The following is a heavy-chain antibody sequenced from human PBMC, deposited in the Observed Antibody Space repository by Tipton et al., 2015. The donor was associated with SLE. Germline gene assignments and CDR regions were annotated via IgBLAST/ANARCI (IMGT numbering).Heavy chain of an antibody. CDR2: INYIGST. Sequence: TLSLPCAFYGGSFSDYYWSWIRQTPGKGLEWIGDINYIGSTNYNPSLKRRATISVDVSKNQFSLKLTSVTAADTAVYYCAKGRNSLDPWGQGTLVSVSS. J-gene: IGHJ5*02. V-gene: IGHV4-34*01. D-gene: IGHD4-23*01. CDR1: GGSFSDYY. CDR3: AKGRNSLDP.